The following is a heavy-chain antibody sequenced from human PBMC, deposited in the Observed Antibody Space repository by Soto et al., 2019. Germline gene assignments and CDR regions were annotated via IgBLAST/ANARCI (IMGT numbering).Heavy chain of an antibody. Sequence: SETLSLTCAVYGGSFSGYYWSWIRQPPGKGLEWNGEINHSGSTNYNPSLKSRVTISVDTSKNQFSLKLSSVTAADTAVYYCARARPPRLDTAMVTKNYYFDYWGQGTLVTVSS. D-gene: IGHD5-18*01. CDR2: INHSGST. J-gene: IGHJ4*02. CDR1: GGSFSGYY. CDR3: ARARPPRLDTAMVTKNYYFDY. V-gene: IGHV4-34*01.